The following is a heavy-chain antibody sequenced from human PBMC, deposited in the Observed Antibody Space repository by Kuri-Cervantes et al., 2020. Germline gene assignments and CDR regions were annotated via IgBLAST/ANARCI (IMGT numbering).Heavy chain of an antibody. J-gene: IGHJ3*02. V-gene: IGHV3-30*02. D-gene: IGHD3-3*01. CDR3: ASYHYNFWSGYDAVDI. CDR2: VRYDGNDK. CDR1: GFTFGDYA. Sequence: GGSLRLSCTASGFTFGDYAMSWVRQAPGKGLEWVALVRYDGNDKYYADSVKGRFTVSSDNSRNTLYLQMNSLRPEDTAVYYCASYHYNFWSGYDAVDIWGQGTMVTVSS.